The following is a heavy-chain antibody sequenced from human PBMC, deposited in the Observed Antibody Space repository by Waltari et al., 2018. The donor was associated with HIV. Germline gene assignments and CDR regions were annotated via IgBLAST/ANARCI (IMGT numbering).Heavy chain of an antibody. J-gene: IGHJ4*02. CDR3: TTDFGGYYYDSSGPV. Sequence: EVQLVESGGGLVKPGGSLRLSCAASGFTFSIAWMSWVRQAHGRGLEWVGRIKSKTDGGTTDYAAPVKGRFTISRDDSKNTLYLQMNSLKTEDTAVYYCTTDFGGYYYDSSGPVGGQGTLVTVSS. V-gene: IGHV3-15*01. CDR2: IKSKTDGGTT. D-gene: IGHD3-22*01. CDR1: GFTFSIAW.